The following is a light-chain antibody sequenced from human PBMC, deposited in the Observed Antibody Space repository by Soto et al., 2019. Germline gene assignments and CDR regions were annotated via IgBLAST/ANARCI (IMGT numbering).Light chain of an antibody. CDR3: QQYGSSPWT. J-gene: IGKJ1*01. V-gene: IGKV3-20*01. Sequence: EIVLTQSPATLSLSPGERATLSCRASQSVSSYLVWHQQKPGQAPRLLIYAASRRATGIPDRFSGSGSGTDFTLTISRLEPEDFAVYYCQQYGSSPWTFGQGSKVDIK. CDR1: QSVSSY. CDR2: AAS.